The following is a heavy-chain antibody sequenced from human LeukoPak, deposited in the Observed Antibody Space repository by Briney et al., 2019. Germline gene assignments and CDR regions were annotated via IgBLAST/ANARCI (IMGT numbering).Heavy chain of an antibody. D-gene: IGHD5-24*01. CDR2: ISYSGTT. Sequence: SETLSLTCTVSGGSISSYYWSWIRQPPGKTLEWIAYISYSGTTNYNPSLKSRVTISIDTSRNQFSLKVTSVTAADTAVYYCARHSGRRLQAGSSYDMDVWGQGTTVTVSS. CDR3: ARHSGRRLQAGSSYDMDV. J-gene: IGHJ6*02. CDR1: GGSISSYY. V-gene: IGHV4-59*08.